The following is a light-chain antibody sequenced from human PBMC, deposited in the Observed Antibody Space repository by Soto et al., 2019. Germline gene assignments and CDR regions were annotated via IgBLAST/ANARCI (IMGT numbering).Light chain of an antibody. CDR3: QQYNSYS. J-gene: IGKJ1*01. CDR1: QSISSW. Sequence: DIQLTQSLFTLSASVGEGVTLTCRASQSISSWLAWYQQKPGKAPKLLIYKASSLESGVPSRFSGSGSGTEFTLTISSLQPDDFATYYCQQYNSYSFGQGTKVDIK. V-gene: IGKV1-5*03. CDR2: KAS.